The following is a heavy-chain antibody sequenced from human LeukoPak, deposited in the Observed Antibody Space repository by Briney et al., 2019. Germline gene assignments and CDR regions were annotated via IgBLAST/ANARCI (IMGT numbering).Heavy chain of an antibody. D-gene: IGHD5-24*01. J-gene: IGHJ3*02. CDR3: ARDFGDGYNYRHDAFDI. CDR1: GGTCSSYA. CDR2: IIAIFGTA. Sequence: SVKVSCKASGGTCSSYAISWVRQAPGQGLEWMGGIIAIFGTANYAQKFQGRVTITADESTSTAYMQLSSLRSEDTAVYYCARDFGDGYNYRHDAFDIWGQGTMVTVSS. V-gene: IGHV1-69*13.